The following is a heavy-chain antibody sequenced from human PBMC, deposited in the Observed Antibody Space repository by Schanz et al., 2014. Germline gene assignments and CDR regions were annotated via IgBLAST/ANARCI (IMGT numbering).Heavy chain of an antibody. V-gene: IGHV3-33*06. Sequence: QVQLVESGGGVVRPGRSLRLSCAASGFTFNNYGMHWVRQAPGKGLEWVAVIWYDGTDRYYADSVKGRFTISRDNSKNTLYLEMNSLRIEDTAEYHCVKEEWWRFDPWGQGTLVTVSS. D-gene: IGHD2-15*01. CDR1: GFTFNNYG. J-gene: IGHJ5*02. CDR3: VKEEWWRFDP. CDR2: IWYDGTDR.